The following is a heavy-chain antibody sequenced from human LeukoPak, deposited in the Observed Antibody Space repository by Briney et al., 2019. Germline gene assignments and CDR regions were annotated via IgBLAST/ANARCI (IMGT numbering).Heavy chain of an antibody. Sequence: PSETLSLTCTVSGGSISSYYWSWIRQLPGKGLEWIGYIYYSGSTNYNPSLKSRVTISVDTSKNQFSLKLSSVTAADTAVYYCAREGSSSWYFYFQHWGQGTLVTVSS. CDR3: AREGSSSWYFYFQH. CDR2: IYYSGST. D-gene: IGHD6-13*01. J-gene: IGHJ1*01. CDR1: GGSISSYY. V-gene: IGHV4-59*01.